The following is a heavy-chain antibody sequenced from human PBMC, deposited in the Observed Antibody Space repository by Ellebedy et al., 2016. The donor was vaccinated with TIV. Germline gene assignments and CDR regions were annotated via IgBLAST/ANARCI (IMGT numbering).Heavy chain of an antibody. Sequence: MPSETLSLTCALSGDSISSSNWWSSVRQPPGKGLGWIGEIWHSGSTNYNPSRKSRVSMSVDKSKNQFSLNLNSVSAADTAVYYCAKENYGMDVWGQGTTVIVSS. CDR1: GDSISSSNW. CDR3: AKENYGMDV. CDR2: IWHSGST. V-gene: IGHV4-4*02. J-gene: IGHJ6*02.